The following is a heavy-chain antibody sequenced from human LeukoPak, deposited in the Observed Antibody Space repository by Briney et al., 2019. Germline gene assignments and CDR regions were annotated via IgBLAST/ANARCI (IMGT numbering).Heavy chain of an antibody. CDR3: ARGRRDYCSSTSCQGGWFDP. J-gene: IGHJ5*01. CDR1: GGSFSGYY. CDR2: INHSGST. Sequence: SETLSLTCAVYGGSFSGYYWSWIRQPPGKGLEWIGEINHSGSTNYNPSLKSRVTISVDTSKNQFSLKLSSVTAADTAVYYCARGRRDYCSSTSCQGGWFDPWGQGTTVTVSS. V-gene: IGHV4-34*01. D-gene: IGHD2-2*01.